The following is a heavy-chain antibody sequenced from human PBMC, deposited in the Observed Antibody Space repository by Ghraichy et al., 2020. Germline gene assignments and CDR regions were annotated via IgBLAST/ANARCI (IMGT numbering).Heavy chain of an antibody. Sequence: GGSLRLSCAASGFVFHHYWMTWVRQAPGKGLEWVANIKPDGTEAFYLDSVKDRFTFSRDNTEKSLVLQLRNLRAEDTAIYYCARSGGYGWDHWDQGTRVTVSS. V-gene: IGHV3-7*03. J-gene: IGHJ4*02. CDR1: GFVFHHYW. CDR3: ARSGGYGWDH. D-gene: IGHD3-22*01. CDR2: IKPDGTEA.